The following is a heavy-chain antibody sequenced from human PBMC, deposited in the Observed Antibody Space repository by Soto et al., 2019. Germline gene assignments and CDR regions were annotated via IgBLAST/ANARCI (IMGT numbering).Heavy chain of an antibody. D-gene: IGHD3-10*01. Sequence: EVQLLESGGGLVQPGGSLRLSCAASDFAFSTFAMSWVRRAPGKGLEWVSGISAGGGTTNYADSVKGRFTISRDNSNNTRYLQMNSLRADDTAVYYFAKAARSGSLGGYVDYWGQGTLVTVSS. CDR2: ISAGGGTT. CDR1: DFAFSTFA. V-gene: IGHV3-23*01. CDR3: AKAARSGSLGGYVDY. J-gene: IGHJ4*02.